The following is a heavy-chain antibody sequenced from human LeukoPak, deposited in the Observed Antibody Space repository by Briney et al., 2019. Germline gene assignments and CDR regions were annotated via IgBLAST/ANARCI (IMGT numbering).Heavy chain of an antibody. J-gene: IGHJ4*02. Sequence: SETLSLTCTVSGGSISSSSYYWGWIREPSGKGQEWIGTIYYSGRTYYNPSLKSRVAISVDTSKNQFSLKLSSVTAADTAVYYCARRDYYDSSGYFGYWGQGTLVTVSS. CDR2: IYYSGRT. CDR1: GGSISSSSYY. CDR3: ARRDYYDSSGYFGY. D-gene: IGHD3-22*01. V-gene: IGHV4-39*01.